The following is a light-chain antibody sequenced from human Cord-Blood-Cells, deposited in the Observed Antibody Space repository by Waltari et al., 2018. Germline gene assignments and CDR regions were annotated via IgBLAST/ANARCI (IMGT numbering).Light chain of an antibody. V-gene: IGKV2-28*01. J-gene: IGKJ2*01. CDR3: MQALQTPPT. Sequence: DIAMTQSPLSPPATPGGPASIPCTSSQSLLHSNGYNYLDWYLQKPGQSPQLLIYLGSNRASGVPDRFSGSGSGTDFTLKISRVEAEDVGVYYCMQALQTPPTFGQGTKLEIK. CDR2: LGS. CDR1: QSLLHSNGYNY.